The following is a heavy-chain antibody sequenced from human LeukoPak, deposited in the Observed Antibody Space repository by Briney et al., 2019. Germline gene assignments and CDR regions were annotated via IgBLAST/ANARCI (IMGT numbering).Heavy chain of an antibody. V-gene: IGHV4-4*02. D-gene: IGHD3-3*01. J-gene: IGHJ4*02. CDR3: ARGDYDFWSGPYDY. CDR2: IYHSGST. CDR1: GGSISSSNW. Sequence: SETLSLTCAVSGGSISSSNWWSWVRQPPGTGLEWIGEIYHSGSTNYNPSLKSRVTISVDKSKNQFSLKLSSVTAADTAVYYCARGDYDFWSGPYDYWGQGTLVTVSS.